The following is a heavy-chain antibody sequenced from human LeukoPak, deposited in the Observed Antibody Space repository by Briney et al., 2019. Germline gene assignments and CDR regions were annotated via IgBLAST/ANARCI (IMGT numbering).Heavy chain of an antibody. J-gene: IGHJ3*02. D-gene: IGHD3-3*01. CDR3: VKMHYDFWSAFHI. CDR2: INPRSGGT. CDR1: GYTFTGNY. Sequence: ASVKVSCKASGYTFTGNYMHWVRQAPGQGLEWMGWINPRSGGTNYAQKFQGRVTMTRDTSITTAYMELSRLRSGDTAVYYCVKMHYDFWSAFHIWGQGTMVTVSS. V-gene: IGHV1-2*02.